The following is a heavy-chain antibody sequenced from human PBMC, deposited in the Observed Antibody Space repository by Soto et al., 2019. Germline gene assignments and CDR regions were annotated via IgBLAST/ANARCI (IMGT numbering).Heavy chain of an antibody. J-gene: IGHJ3*02. CDR1: GGSINSDDYY. CDR3: ATVHTYYYDRNGYANAFDK. V-gene: IGHV4-30-4*01. D-gene: IGHD3-22*01. Sequence: QVQLQESGPGLVKPSQTLSLTCSVSGGSINSDDYYWSWIRQPPGKGLEWIGYIYYTGSTFHNPSLKSRINNSLDTSKNQCSLKLNSLTAADTAVYSCATVHTYYYDRNGYANAFDKWGQGTMVTVSS. CDR2: IYYTGST.